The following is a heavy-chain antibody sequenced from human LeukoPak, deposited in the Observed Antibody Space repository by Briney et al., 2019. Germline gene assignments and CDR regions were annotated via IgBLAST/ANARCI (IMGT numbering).Heavy chain of an antibody. Sequence: ASVKVSCKVSGYTLTELSMHWVRQAPGKGVERMGGFDPEDGETIYAQKFQGRVTMTEDTSTDTAYMELSSLRSEDTAVYYCATDSSYDILTGYPHFDYWGQGTLVTVSS. CDR3: ATDSSYDILTGYPHFDY. CDR1: GYTLTELS. CDR2: FDPEDGET. V-gene: IGHV1-24*01. J-gene: IGHJ4*02. D-gene: IGHD3-9*01.